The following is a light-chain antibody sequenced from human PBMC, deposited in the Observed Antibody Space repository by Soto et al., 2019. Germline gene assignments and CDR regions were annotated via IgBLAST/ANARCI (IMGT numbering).Light chain of an antibody. CDR3: QQYNSYSYT. CDR1: QSITIW. J-gene: IGKJ2*01. V-gene: IGKV1-5*01. Sequence: DIALTQSPDTLSVSPGERATLSCRSSQSITIWLAWYQQKPGKAPKFLIYDASSLESGVPSRFSGSGSGTEFTLTISSLQPDDFATYYCQQYNSYSYTFGQGTKVDIK. CDR2: DAS.